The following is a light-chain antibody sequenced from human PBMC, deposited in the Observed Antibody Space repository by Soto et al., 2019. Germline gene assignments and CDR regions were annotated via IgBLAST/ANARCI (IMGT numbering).Light chain of an antibody. CDR1: QSVASN. CDR3: QQYHNWPPQYT. V-gene: IGKV3-15*01. CDR2: GAS. J-gene: IGKJ2*01. Sequence: EIVMTQSPASLSVYPGDGATLSCRASQSVASNVAWYQQKPGQGPRLIIHGASTRAAGVPARFSGSGSGTDFTLTISSLQSEDFAVYYCQQYHNWPPQYTFGQGTKLQIK.